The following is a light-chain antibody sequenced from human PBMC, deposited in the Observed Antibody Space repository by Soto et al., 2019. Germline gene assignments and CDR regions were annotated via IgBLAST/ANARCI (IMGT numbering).Light chain of an antibody. V-gene: IGLV2-8*01. J-gene: IGLJ1*01. CDR2: NVN. CDR3: SSYAVTNIFV. CDR1: SSDVGSYDY. Sequence: QSVLIQPPSVSGSPGQSVTISCTGTSSDVGSYDYVSWYQQHPGTVPKPMLYNVNTQPSGVPDRFSGSRSGSTASLTVSGLQAEDEADYYCSSYAVTNIFVFGTGTKVTVL.